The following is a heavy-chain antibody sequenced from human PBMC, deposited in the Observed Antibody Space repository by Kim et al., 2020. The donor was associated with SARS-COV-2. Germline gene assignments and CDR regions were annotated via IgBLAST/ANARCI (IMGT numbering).Heavy chain of an antibody. V-gene: IGHV3-23*01. CDR3: ANPRQPDY. CDR1: GFTFSNYG. D-gene: IGHD6-13*01. Sequence: GGSLRLSCAASGFTFSNYGMTWVRQAPGKGLEWVSGISGSGDITSYADSVKGRFTTSRDNSKNALYLQMSSLRAEDTAMYYCANPRQPDYWGQGTLVTVSS. CDR2: ISGSGDIT. J-gene: IGHJ4*02.